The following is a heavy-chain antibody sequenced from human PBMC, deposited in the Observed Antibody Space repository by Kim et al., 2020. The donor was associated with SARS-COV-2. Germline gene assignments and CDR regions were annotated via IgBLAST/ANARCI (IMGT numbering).Heavy chain of an antibody. Sequence: GGSLRLSCAASGFTFSSYAMSWVRQAPGKGLEWVSTVSASDDYTYYADSVKGRFTFSRDNSKNTLYLQMNSLRVEDTAIYYCAKVPHYYGSGSYWGIDY. CDR1: GFTFSSYA. D-gene: IGHD3-10*01. CDR2: VSASDDYT. V-gene: IGHV3-23*01. CDR3: AKVPHYYGSGSYWGIDY. J-gene: IGHJ4*01.